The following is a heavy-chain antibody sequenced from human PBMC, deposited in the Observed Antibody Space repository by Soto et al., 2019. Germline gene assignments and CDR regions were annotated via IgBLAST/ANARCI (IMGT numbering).Heavy chain of an antibody. Sequence: EVQLLESGGGLVQPGGSLRLSCAASGFTFDTYAMSWVRQAPGKGLEWVSAISGSGAKTYYADSVKGRFTISRDNSKNTLYLQMNSLRAEDTAVYHCAKLECSGGSCYSGRLVDYFYYYMDVWGKGPTVTVSS. CDR2: ISGSGAKT. J-gene: IGHJ6*03. CDR1: GFTFDTYA. V-gene: IGHV3-23*01. CDR3: AKLECSGGSCYSGRLVDYFYYYMDV. D-gene: IGHD2-15*01.